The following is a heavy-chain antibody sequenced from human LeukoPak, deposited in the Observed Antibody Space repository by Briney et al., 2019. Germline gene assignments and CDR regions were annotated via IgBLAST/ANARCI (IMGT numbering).Heavy chain of an antibody. J-gene: IGHJ4*02. CDR2: ISYDGSNK. Sequence: PGGSLRLSCAASGFTFSGYPIHWVRQAPGKGLEWVAVISYDGSNKYYADSVKGRFTISRDNSKNTLYLQMNSLRAEDTAVYYCAKDLYDSSGSDFDYWGQGTLVTVSS. V-gene: IGHV3-30-3*02. CDR3: AKDLYDSSGSDFDY. CDR1: GFTFSGYP. D-gene: IGHD3-22*01.